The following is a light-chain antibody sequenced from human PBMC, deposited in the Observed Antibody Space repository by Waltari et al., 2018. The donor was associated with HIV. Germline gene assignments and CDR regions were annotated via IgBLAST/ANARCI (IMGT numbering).Light chain of an antibody. CDR3: LQHNSLPLT. J-gene: IGKJ4*01. CDR1: QDIKNE. CDR2: TAS. Sequence: DLQMTQSPSSLSASIGDRVTISCRASQDIKNELGWYQQRPGKAPRRLIYTASILQSGVPSRFSGRGSGTEFTLTISNLQSEDFATYFCLQHNSLPLTFGGGTKVEI. V-gene: IGKV1-17*02.